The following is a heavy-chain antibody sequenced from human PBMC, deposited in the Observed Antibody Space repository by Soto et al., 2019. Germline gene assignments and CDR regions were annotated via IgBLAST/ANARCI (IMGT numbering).Heavy chain of an antibody. CDR3: AREPTYYYGSGSEQDKNAFDY. V-gene: IGHV4-31*03. Sequence: SETLSLTCTVSGCSISSGGYYWSWIRQHPGKGLEWIGYIYYSGSTYYNPSLKSRVTISVDTSKNQFSLKLSSVTAADTAVYYCAREPTYYYGSGSEQDKNAFDYWGQGTLVTVSS. CDR2: IYYSGST. J-gene: IGHJ4*02. D-gene: IGHD3-10*01. CDR1: GCSISSGGYY.